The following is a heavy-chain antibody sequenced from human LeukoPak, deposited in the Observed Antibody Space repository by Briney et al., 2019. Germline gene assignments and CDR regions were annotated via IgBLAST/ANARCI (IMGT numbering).Heavy chain of an antibody. CDR2: IYNSGST. Sequence: SETLSLTCAVSGGSISSSNWWSWVRQPPGKGLEWIGEIYNSGSTNYNPSLKSRVTISVDKSKNQFSLKLSSVTAADTAVYFCASPRVDDSGGYYTWYFHHWGQGILVTVSS. CDR3: ASPRVDDSGGYYTWYFHH. J-gene: IGHJ1*01. D-gene: IGHD3-22*01. V-gene: IGHV4-4*02. CDR1: GGSISSSNW.